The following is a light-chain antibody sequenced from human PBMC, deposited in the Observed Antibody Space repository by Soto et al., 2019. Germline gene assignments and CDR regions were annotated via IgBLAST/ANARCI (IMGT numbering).Light chain of an antibody. CDR1: QGVGSN. V-gene: IGKV3-20*01. CDR3: QQYVSSPRT. J-gene: IGKJ1*01. CDR2: GSS. Sequence: IVMTPSAATLSMIRGERSTLWSMASQGVGSNFAWYQQKPVQAPMLLIFGSSSRATGIPDWFSGSGSGTDFTLTISRLEPEDLAVYYCQQYVSSPRTCGQGTKVDIK.